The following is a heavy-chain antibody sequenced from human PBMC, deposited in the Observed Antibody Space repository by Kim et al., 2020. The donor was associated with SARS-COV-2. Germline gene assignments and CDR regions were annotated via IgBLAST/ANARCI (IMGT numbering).Heavy chain of an antibody. V-gene: IGHV1-3*01. Sequence: ASVKVSCKTSGYNFIHYAIQWVRQAPGHRPEWVGWINGGDGNRLYSQKFRDRVTITRVTSADTAYMELSSLGSEDTAVYYCARSRISVTPRGYYGLDVGG. CDR1: GYNFIHYA. J-gene: IGHJ6*02. CDR3: ARSRISVTPRGYYGLDV. CDR2: INGGDGNR. D-gene: IGHD2-15*01.